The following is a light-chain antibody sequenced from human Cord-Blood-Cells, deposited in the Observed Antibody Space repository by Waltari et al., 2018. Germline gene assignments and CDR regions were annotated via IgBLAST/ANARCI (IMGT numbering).Light chain of an antibody. J-gene: IGLJ2*01. CDR3: QVWDSSTVV. V-gene: IGLV3-9*01. Sequence: SYELTQPLSVSVALGQTARIPCGGNTIGHTNGHWYQQKPGQSPVLVIYRDSNRPSGIPERFSGSNSGNTATLTISRAQAGDEADYYCQVWDSSTVVFGGGTKLTVL. CDR2: RDS. CDR1: TIGHTN.